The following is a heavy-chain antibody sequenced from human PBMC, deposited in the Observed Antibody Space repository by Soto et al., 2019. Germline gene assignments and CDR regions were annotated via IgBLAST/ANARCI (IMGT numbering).Heavy chain of an antibody. Sequence: SETLSLTCAVYGGSFSGYYWSWIRQPPGKGLEWIGEINHSGSTNYNPSLKSRVTISVDTSKNQFSLKLSSVTAADTAVYYCASFHGMDVWGQGNTVTVSS. CDR2: INHSGST. J-gene: IGHJ6*02. CDR1: GGSFSGYY. CDR3: ASFHGMDV. V-gene: IGHV4-34*01.